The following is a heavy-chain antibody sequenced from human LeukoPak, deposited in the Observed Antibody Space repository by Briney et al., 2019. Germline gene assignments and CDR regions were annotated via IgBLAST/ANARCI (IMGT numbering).Heavy chain of an antibody. CDR1: GYTFTSYY. Sequence: ASVKVSCKASGYTFTSYYMHWVRQAPGQGLEWMGIINPSGGSTSYAQKFQGRVTMTRDTSTSTVYMELSSLRSEDTAVYYCARSYDSSGYSQGTAGAGGFDPWGQGTLVTVSS. CDR3: ARSYDSSGYSQGTAGAGGFDP. V-gene: IGHV1-46*01. J-gene: IGHJ5*02. D-gene: IGHD3-22*01. CDR2: INPSGGST.